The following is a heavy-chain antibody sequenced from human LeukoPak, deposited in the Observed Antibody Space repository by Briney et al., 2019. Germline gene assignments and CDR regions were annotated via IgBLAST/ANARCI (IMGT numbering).Heavy chain of an antibody. J-gene: IGHJ3*02. CDR3: ARDQNGSGSYYKDAFDI. CDR2: IKSDGSST. V-gene: IGHV3-74*01. Sequence: GGSLRLSCAASGFTFSRYWMHWVRQAPGKGLVWVSRIKSDGSSTSYADSVKGRFTISRDNAKNTLYLQMNSLRAEDTAVYYCARDQNGSGSYYKDAFDIWGQGTMVTVSS. D-gene: IGHD3-10*01. CDR1: GFTFSRYW.